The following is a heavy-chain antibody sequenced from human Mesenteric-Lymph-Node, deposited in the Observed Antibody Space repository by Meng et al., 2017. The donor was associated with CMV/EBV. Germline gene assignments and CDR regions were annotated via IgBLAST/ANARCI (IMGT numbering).Heavy chain of an antibody. CDR3: ARDVRSTRYFDY. D-gene: IGHD2-2*01. Sequence: TISGGSVSSGNYYWTWIRPPPGEGPEWIGYVYYGGSTHYNPSLEGRVTISVDTTKNQFSLKLTSVTAADTAVYYCARDVRSTRYFDYWGPGTLVTVSS. J-gene: IGHJ4*02. CDR1: GGSVSSGNYY. CDR2: VYYGGST. V-gene: IGHV4-61*01.